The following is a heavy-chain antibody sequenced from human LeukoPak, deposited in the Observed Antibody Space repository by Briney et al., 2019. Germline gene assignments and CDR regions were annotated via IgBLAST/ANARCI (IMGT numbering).Heavy chain of an antibody. CDR1: GFTFSSYG. D-gene: IGHD6-19*01. J-gene: IGHJ4*02. V-gene: IGHV3-30*02. Sequence: PGGSLRLSCAASGFTFSSYGMHWVRQAPGKGLEWVAFIRYDGSNKYYADSVKGRFTISRDNSKNTLYLQMNSLRAEDTAVYYCAKIMGGGSGWLYFDYWGQGTLVTVSS. CDR3: AKIMGGGSGWLYFDY. CDR2: IRYDGSNK.